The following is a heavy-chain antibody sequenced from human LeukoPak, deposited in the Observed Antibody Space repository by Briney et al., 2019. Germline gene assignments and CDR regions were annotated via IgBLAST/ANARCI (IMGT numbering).Heavy chain of an antibody. D-gene: IGHD2/OR15-2a*01. CDR1: GGSISSTTDY. J-gene: IGHJ5*02. Sequence: SETLSLTCTVSGGSISSTTDYWGWIRQPPGKGLEWIGSIFYSGTTYYNPSLKSRVTISVDTSKNQFSLKLTSVTAADTAVYYCARHVNTTTGAPXGXFDPWGQGTLVTVSS. V-gene: IGHV4-39*01. CDR2: IFYSGTT. CDR3: ARHVNTTTGAPXGXFDP.